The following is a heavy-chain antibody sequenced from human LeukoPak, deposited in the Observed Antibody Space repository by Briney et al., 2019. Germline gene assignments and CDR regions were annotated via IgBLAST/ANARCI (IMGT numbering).Heavy chain of an antibody. D-gene: IGHD5-18*01. V-gene: IGHV4-39*01. Sequence: SETLSLTCTVSRGSISSSRAYWGWIRQPPGKGLEWIGCIYYSKNTYYNPPVKSRVTISADTSKNQFSLTLGSVSDTDTAVYYCETPRGFSYGYFDYWGQGTLVTVSS. CDR3: ETPRGFSYGYFDY. CDR1: RGSISSSRAY. CDR2: IYYSKNT. J-gene: IGHJ4*02.